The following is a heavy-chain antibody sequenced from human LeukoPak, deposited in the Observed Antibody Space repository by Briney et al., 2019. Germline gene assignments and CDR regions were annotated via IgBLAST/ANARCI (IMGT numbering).Heavy chain of an antibody. J-gene: IGHJ6*03. CDR3: ARSDYDSSGYLYYYYMDV. Sequence: SETLSLTCAVYGGSFSGYYWSWIRQPPGKGLEWIGEINHSGSTNYNPSLKGRVTISVDTSKNQFSLKLSSATAADTAVYYCARSDYDSSGYLYYYYMDVWGKGTTVTVSS. CDR1: GGSFSGYY. D-gene: IGHD3-22*01. CDR2: INHSGST. V-gene: IGHV4-34*01.